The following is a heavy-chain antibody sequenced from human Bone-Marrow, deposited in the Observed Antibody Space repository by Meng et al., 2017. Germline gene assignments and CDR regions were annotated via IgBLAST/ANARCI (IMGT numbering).Heavy chain of an antibody. CDR1: GFKLSSYW. CDR2: INIDGSST. J-gene: IGHJ4*02. Sequence: EVQLVESGGGLVKPGGSLRLSCVASGFKLSSYWMHWVRQAPGKGLVWVSRINIDGSSTIYADSVEGRFTISRDNAKNTLYLQMNSLRVDDTAVYYCAQLGTTDYWGQGALVTVSS. V-gene: IGHV3-74*02. CDR3: AQLGTTDY. D-gene: IGHD6-13*01.